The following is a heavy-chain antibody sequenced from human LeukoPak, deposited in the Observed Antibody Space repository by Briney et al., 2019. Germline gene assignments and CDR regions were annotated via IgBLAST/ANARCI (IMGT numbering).Heavy chain of an antibody. J-gene: IGHJ4*02. CDR1: GFTFSSYW. D-gene: IGHD3-3*01. V-gene: IGHV3-7*01. CDR3: ARGVPPPDYDFWSGYYWDYFDY. CDR2: IKQDGSEK. Sequence: GGSLRLSCAASGFTFSSYWMSWVRQAPGKGLEWVANIKQDGSEKYYVDSAKGRFTISRDNAKNSLYLQMNSLRAEDTAVYYCARGVPPPDYDFWSGYYWDYFDYWGQGTLVTVSS.